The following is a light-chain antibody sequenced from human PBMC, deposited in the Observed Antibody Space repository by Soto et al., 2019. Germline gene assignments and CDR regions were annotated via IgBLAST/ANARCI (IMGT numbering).Light chain of an antibody. V-gene: IGKV3-11*01. Sequence: EIVLTQSPASLSLYPGERATLSCRASQSVDSHLVWYQQKPGQAPRLLIFAASNRATGIPVRFSGSGSETDFTLAINRLEPDDFAVYYCQQRSDWPITFGQGTRLEIK. CDR3: QQRSDWPIT. CDR2: AAS. J-gene: IGKJ5*01. CDR1: QSVDSH.